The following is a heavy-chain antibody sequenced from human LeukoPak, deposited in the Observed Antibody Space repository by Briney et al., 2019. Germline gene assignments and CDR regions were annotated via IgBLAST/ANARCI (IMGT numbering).Heavy chain of an antibody. V-gene: IGHV4-59*08. CDR2: IYYRGIT. Sequence: SETLSLTCTVSGGSISSYYWSWIRQPPGEGLEWIGHIYYRGITNYNASLRSRVTISIETSKNQFSLTVRSVTAADTAVYYCARLRLEYSNHYYYAMDVWGQGTTVSVS. D-gene: IGHD4-11*01. CDR1: GGSISSYY. J-gene: IGHJ6*02. CDR3: ARLRLEYSNHYYYAMDV.